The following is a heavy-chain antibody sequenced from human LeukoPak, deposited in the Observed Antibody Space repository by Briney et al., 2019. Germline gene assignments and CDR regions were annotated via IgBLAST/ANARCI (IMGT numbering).Heavy chain of an antibody. V-gene: IGHV4-59*08. D-gene: IGHD2-21*02. CDR1: GGSISSYH. CDR3: ASLYCGGDCYSGYFQH. Sequence: SETLSLTCTVSGGSISSYHWSWIRQPPGKGLEWIGYIYYSGSTNYNPSLKSRVTISVDTSKNQFSLKLSSVTAADTAVYYCASLYCGGDCYSGYFQHWGQGTLVTVSS. J-gene: IGHJ1*01. CDR2: IYYSGST.